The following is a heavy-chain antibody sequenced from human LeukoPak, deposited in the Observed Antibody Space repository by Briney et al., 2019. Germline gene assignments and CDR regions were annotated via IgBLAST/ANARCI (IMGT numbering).Heavy chain of an antibody. Sequence: ASVKVSCKASGYTFTSYGISWVRQAPGQGLEWMGWISAYNGNTNYAQKLQGRVTMTTDTTTNTAYMELRSLRSDDTAVYYCARDFAAAGIPYYYYYYMDVWGKGTTVTVSS. CDR3: ARDFAAAGIPYYYYYYMDV. D-gene: IGHD6-13*01. J-gene: IGHJ6*03. CDR2: ISAYNGNT. CDR1: GYTFTSYG. V-gene: IGHV1-18*01.